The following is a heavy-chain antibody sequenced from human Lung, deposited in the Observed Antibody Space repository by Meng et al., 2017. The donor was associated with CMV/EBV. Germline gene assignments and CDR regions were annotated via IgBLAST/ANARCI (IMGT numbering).Heavy chain of an antibody. CDR2: INPDDGTT. D-gene: IGHD3-22*01. CDR1: GYTFITYY. J-gene: IGHJ3*01. V-gene: IGHV1-46*01. Sequence: AXVXVSCKASGYTFITYYIHWVRQAPGQGLEWMGRINPDDGTTTYSQKFQGGVTLTSDTSTNTVYMELSRLRYEDTAVYYCARDLVGYDAFDVWGQGSMVTVSS. CDR3: ARDLVGYDAFDV.